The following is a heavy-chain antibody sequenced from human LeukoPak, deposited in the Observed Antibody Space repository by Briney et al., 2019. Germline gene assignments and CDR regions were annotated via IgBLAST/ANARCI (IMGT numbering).Heavy chain of an antibody. CDR1: EFTFSSYS. V-gene: IGHV3-48*01. Sequence: GGSLRLSCAASEFTFSSYSMNWVRQAPGKGLEWVSYISSSSSTIYYADSVKGRFTISRDNAKNSLYLQMNSLRAEDTAVYYCARDQVVTTVTTTFDYWGQGTLVTVSS. CDR2: ISSSSSTI. CDR3: ARDQVVTTVTTTFDY. D-gene: IGHD4-11*01. J-gene: IGHJ4*02.